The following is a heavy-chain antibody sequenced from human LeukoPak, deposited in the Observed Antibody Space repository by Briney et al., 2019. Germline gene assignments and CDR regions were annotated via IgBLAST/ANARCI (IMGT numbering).Heavy chain of an antibody. V-gene: IGHV3-23*01. CDR1: GFTVSSNY. CDR3: AKDSAKKYDDY. CDR2: ISGSDGST. J-gene: IGHJ4*02. Sequence: GGSLRLSCAAPGFTVSSNYMSWVRLAPGKGLEWVSGISGSDGSTYYADSVKGRFTISRDNSKNTLFLQMNSLRAEDTAVYYCAKDSAKKYDDYWGQGTLVTVSS. D-gene: IGHD2/OR15-2a*01.